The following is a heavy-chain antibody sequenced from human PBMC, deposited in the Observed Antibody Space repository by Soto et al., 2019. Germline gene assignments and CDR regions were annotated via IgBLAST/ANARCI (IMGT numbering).Heavy chain of an antibody. V-gene: IGHV3-49*03. Sequence: GGSLRLSCTASGFTFGDYAMSWFRQAPGKGLEWVGFIRSKAYGGTTEYAASVKGRFTISRDDSKSIAYLQMNSLKTEDTAVYYFNRNLGQSFPRPGVAGWFDPWGQGTLVTVSS. J-gene: IGHJ5*02. CDR1: GFTFGDYA. CDR3: NRNLGQSFPRPGVAGWFDP. CDR2: IRSKAYGGTT. D-gene: IGHD2-15*01.